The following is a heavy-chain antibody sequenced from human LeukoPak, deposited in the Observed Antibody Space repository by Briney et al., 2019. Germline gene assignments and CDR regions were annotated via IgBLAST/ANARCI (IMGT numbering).Heavy chain of an antibody. CDR2: VLRGATT. J-gene: IGHJ4*02. CDR1: GFAVSSNY. V-gene: IGHV3-66*01. CDR3: ARDGQASGTWFDF. Sequence: PGGSLRLSCAVSGFAVSSNYMAWLRQTPGKGLEWVSVVLRGATTYYADSVKGRFTISTDNSKNMLYLQMKSLRADDSAVYYCARDGQASGTWFDFWGQGTPVTVSS. D-gene: IGHD6-25*01.